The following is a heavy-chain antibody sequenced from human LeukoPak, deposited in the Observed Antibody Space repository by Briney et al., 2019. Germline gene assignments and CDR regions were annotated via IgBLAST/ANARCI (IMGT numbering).Heavy chain of an antibody. CDR3: ARTHRGLRRYGGNWGYFDY. D-gene: IGHD4-23*01. CDR2: INHSGST. CDR1: GGSFSGYY. J-gene: IGHJ4*02. Sequence: ETVSLICAVYGGSFSGYYWSWIRQPPGKGLEWIGEINHSGSTNYNPSLKSRVTISVDTSKNQFSLKLSSVTAADTAVYYCARTHRGLRRYGGNWGYFDYWGQGTLVTVSS. V-gene: IGHV4-34*01.